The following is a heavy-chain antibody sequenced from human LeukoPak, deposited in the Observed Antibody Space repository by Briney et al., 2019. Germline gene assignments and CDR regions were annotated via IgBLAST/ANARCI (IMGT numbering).Heavy chain of an antibody. J-gene: IGHJ3*02. D-gene: IGHD3-22*01. CDR2: IYSGGST. CDR3: ARDDSRRNDAFDI. Sequence: PGGSLRLSCAASGFTVSSNYMSWVRQAPGKGLEWVSVIYSGGSTYYADSVEGRFTISRDNSKDTLYLQMNSLRAEDTAVYYCARDDSRRNDAFDIWGQGTMVTVSS. V-gene: IGHV3-66*01. CDR1: GFTVSSNY.